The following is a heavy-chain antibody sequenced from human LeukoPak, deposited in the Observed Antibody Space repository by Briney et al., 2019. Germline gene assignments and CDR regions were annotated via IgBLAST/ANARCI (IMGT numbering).Heavy chain of an antibody. V-gene: IGHV3-33*01. CDR3: ARALHSETFSLSDY. Sequence: GGSLRLSCAASGFTFSNYGMHWVRQAPGKGLEWVAVIWFDGSNKYYADSVKGRFTISRDNSKNTLYLQMNSLRAEDTAVYYCARALHSETFSLSDYWGQGTLVTVSS. CDR2: IWFDGSNK. J-gene: IGHJ4*02. CDR1: GFTFSNYG. D-gene: IGHD2-15*01.